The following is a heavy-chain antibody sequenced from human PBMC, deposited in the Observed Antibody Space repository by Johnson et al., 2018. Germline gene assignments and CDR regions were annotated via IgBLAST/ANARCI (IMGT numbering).Heavy chain of an antibody. CDR1: GFTFSSYA. V-gene: IGHV3-23*04. CDR2: ISGSDGST. CDR3: AKGAMYSGSYYSQYFQH. J-gene: IGHJ1*01. D-gene: IGHD1-26*01. Sequence: VQLVESGGGLVQPGGSLRLSCAASGFTFSSYAMSWVRQAPGKGLEWVSTISGSDGSTYYADSVMGRFTISRDSSKNTLYLQMNSLRADDTAVYYCAKGAMYSGSYYSQYFQHWGQGALVTVS.